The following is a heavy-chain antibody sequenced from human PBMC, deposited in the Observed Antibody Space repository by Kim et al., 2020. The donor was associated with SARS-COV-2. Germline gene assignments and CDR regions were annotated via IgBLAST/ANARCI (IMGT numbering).Heavy chain of an antibody. V-gene: IGHV3-23*03. D-gene: IGHD6-19*01. CDR2: INSGGSST. J-gene: IGHJ4*02. Sequence: GGSLRLSCAASGFTFSSYTMNWVRQAPGKGLEWVSVINSGGSSTYYADSVKGRFTISRDNSKNTLYLQMNSLRAEDTAVYYCAILTHGGWRYFDYWGQGTLVTVSS. CDR1: GFTFSSYT. CDR3: AILTHGGWRYFDY.